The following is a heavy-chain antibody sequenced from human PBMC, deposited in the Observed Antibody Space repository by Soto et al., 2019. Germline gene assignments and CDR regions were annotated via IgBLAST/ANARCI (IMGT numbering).Heavy chain of an antibody. CDR1: GGTFSSYA. V-gene: IGHV1-69*10. CDR3: ARVPYSSSSYYFDY. CDR2: IIPILGIA. J-gene: IGHJ4*02. Sequence: ASVKVSCKASGGTFSSYAISWVRQAPGQGLEWMGGIIPILGIANYAQKFQGRVTITADKSTSTAYMELSSLRSEDTAVYYCARVPYSSSSYYFDYWGQGTLVTVSS. D-gene: IGHD6-6*01.